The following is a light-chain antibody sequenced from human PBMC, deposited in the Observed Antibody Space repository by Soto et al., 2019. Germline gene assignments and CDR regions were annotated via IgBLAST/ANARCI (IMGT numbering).Light chain of an antibody. Sequence: EIVLTQSPGTLSWSPGEGATLSCRASQSVSSSYLAWYQQKPGQAPRLLIYGASSRATGIPDRFSGSGSGTDFTLTISRLEPEDFAVYYCQQYGSSPPTFGQGTKVEIK. V-gene: IGKV3-20*01. J-gene: IGKJ1*01. CDR2: GAS. CDR3: QQYGSSPPT. CDR1: QSVSSSY.